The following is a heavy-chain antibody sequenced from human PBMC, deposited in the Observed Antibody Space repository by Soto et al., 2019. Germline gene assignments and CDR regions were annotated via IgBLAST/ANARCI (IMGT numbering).Heavy chain of an antibody. CDR2: IIPIFGTA. J-gene: IGHJ3*02. CDR1: VGAFSGDA. Sequence: SGKGSCKASVGAFSGDASSWVRQAPGQGLEWMGGIIPIFGTANYAQKFQGRVTITADESTSTAYMELSSLRSEDTAVYYCPSRESIVGATTAFDIWGQGTMVTVSS. D-gene: IGHD1-26*01. CDR3: PSRESIVGATTAFDI. V-gene: IGHV1-69*13.